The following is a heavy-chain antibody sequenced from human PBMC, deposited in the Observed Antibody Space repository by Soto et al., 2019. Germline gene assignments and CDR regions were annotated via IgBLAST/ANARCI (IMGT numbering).Heavy chain of an antibody. J-gene: IGHJ4*02. V-gene: IGHV1-3*01. CDR1: GYTFTSYA. Sequence: ASVKVSCKASGYTFTSYAMHWVRQAPGQRLEWMGWINAGNGNTKYSQKFQGRVTITRDTSASTAYMELSSLRSEDTAVYYCASRIVVVPAAMLGFEYRGQGNLVTVSS. D-gene: IGHD2-2*01. CDR2: INAGNGNT. CDR3: ASRIVVVPAAMLGFEY.